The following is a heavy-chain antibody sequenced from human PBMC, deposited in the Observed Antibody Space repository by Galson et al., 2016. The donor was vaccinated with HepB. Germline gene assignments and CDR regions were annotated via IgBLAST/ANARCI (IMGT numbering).Heavy chain of an antibody. CDR3: TRRGADDGVKKKTREIDY. D-gene: IGHD4-23*01. CDR2: IPVSSSIT. CDR1: GFTFA. Sequence: SLRLSCAASGFTFAMSWVRQAPGKGLEWVSSIPVSSSITYYTDSVKGRSTISRDDSKSTLFLQMNSLGAEDTGVYYCTRRGADDGVKKKTREIDYWGQGTLVTVSS. J-gene: IGHJ4*02. V-gene: IGHV3-23*01.